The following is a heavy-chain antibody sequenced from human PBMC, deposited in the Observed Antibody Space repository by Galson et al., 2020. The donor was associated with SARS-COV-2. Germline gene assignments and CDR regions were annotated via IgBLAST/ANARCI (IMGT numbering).Heavy chain of an antibody. J-gene: IGHJ6*02. V-gene: IGHV4-4*07. D-gene: IGHD4-17*01. CDR3: ARESTVTSRGLDV. Sequence: ASETLSLTCTVSGDSINNHFWTXXXQPAGKGXXWIGXIXTTGSTNYNPSLKTRVTMSVDMFKNQFSLKLISVTAADTAVYYCARESTVTSRGLDVWGQGTTVTVSS. CDR2: IXTTGST. CDR1: GDSINNHF.